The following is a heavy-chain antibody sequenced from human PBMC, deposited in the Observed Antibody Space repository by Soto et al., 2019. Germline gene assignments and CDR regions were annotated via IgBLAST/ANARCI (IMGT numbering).Heavy chain of an antibody. CDR2: ISYDSSNK. CDR3: AKLVIGYCSGNTCDDY. J-gene: IGHJ4*02. D-gene: IGHD2-15*01. Sequence: VQLLESGGGLIQPGGSLRLSCAASGFTFSYGIHWLRQAPGKGLEWVAYISYDSSNKFSGDSVKGRFTISRDNSNNTQFLQMNSLRAEDTAVYYCAKLVIGYCSGNTCDDYWGQGTLVAVSS. CDR1: GFTFSYG. V-gene: IGHV3-30*18.